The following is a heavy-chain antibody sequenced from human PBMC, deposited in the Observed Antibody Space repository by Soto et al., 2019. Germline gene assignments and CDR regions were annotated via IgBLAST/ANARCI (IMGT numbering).Heavy chain of an antibody. CDR3: ARAWGRVFDY. CDR2: IYSGGAT. Sequence: PGGSLRLSCAASGFSVSSSHMIWVRQAPGKGLEWVSVIYSGGATYYAVSVKGRFTISRDRSKNTVYLQMDGLRTEDTAVYYCARAWGRVFDYWGQGTLVTVSS. J-gene: IGHJ4*02. CDR1: GFSVSSSH. D-gene: IGHD3-16*01. V-gene: IGHV3-53*01.